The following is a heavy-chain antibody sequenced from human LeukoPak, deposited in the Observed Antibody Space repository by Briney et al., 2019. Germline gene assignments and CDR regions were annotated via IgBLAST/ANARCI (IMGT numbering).Heavy chain of an antibody. Sequence: KASETLSLTCIVSGGAISSGSYYWGWIRQPPGKGLEWIGSMYYTGSTYNSPSLKSRVTISVDTSKNQFSLKLTSVTAADTAVYYCARLPPHTLRYFDWSRWGDYWGQGTLVTVSS. CDR1: GGAISSGSYY. D-gene: IGHD3-9*01. CDR3: ARLPPHTLRYFDWSRWGDY. V-gene: IGHV4-39*07. J-gene: IGHJ4*02. CDR2: MYYTGST.